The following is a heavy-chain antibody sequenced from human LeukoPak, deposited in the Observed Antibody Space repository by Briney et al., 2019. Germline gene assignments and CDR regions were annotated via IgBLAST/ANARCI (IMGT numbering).Heavy chain of an antibody. Sequence: PGGSLRLSCAASGFTFSSYSINWVRQAPGKGLEWVSYISSSSSTIYYADSVKGRFTISRDNAKNSLYLQMNSLRAEDTALYYCARDHITPGLVFDIWGQGTMVTVSS. V-gene: IGHV3-48*04. CDR1: GFTFSSYS. CDR3: ARDHITPGLVFDI. CDR2: ISSSSSTI. J-gene: IGHJ3*02. D-gene: IGHD3-10*01.